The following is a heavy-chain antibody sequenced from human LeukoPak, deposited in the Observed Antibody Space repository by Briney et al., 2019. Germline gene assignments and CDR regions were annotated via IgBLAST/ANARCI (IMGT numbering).Heavy chain of an antibody. J-gene: IGHJ4*02. CDR2: INHSGST. Sequence: SETLSLTCAVYGGSFSGYYRSWIRQPPGKGLEWIGEINHSGSTNYNPSLKSRVTISVDTSKNQFSLKLSSVTAADTAVYYCARGRIAVAGTLVDYWGQGTLVTVSS. CDR1: GGSFSGYY. V-gene: IGHV4-34*01. D-gene: IGHD6-19*01. CDR3: ARGRIAVAGTLVDY.